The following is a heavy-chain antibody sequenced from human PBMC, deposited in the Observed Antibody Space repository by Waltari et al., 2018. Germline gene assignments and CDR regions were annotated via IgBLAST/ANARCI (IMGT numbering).Heavy chain of an antibody. J-gene: IGHJ4*02. CDR2: IFHSGRT. Sequence: QVQMQESGPGLVKPSETLSLTCDVSGYSISSGYFWGWIRQPPGQGLEWIGSIFHSGRTYYNPSLKSRVTLSVDTSKNQISLKLSSVTAADTAVYYCARSSGYYSFSYWGQGTLVTVSS. D-gene: IGHD3-22*01. CDR1: GYSISSGYF. CDR3: ARSSGYYSFSY. V-gene: IGHV4-38-2*01.